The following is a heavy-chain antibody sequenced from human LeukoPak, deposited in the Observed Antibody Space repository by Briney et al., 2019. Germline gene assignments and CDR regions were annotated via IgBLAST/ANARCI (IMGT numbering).Heavy chain of an antibody. CDR3: TTDLGLTMIRGVIVY. CDR2: IKSKGDGETI. Sequence: GGSLRLSCAASGFTFTNAWMSWVRQAPGKGLEWVGRIKSKGDGETIDNAAPVKGRLTMSRDDSKATLYLQMNSLKAEDTAVYYCTTDLGLTMIRGVIVYWGQGALVTVSS. D-gene: IGHD3-10*01. CDR1: GFTFTNAW. J-gene: IGHJ4*02. V-gene: IGHV3-15*01.